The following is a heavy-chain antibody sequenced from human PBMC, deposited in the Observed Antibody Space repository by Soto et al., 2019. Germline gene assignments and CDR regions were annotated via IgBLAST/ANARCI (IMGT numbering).Heavy chain of an antibody. CDR1: GGSISSSNW. D-gene: IGHD1-1*01. J-gene: IGHJ6*02. CDR3: ARVPGGTGTTADYYGMDV. Sequence: SETLSLTCAVSGGSISSSNWWSWVRQPPGKGLEWIGEIYHSGSTNYNPSLKSRVTISVDKSKNQFSLKLSSVTAADTAVYYCARVPGGTGTTADYYGMDVWGQGTTVTVSS. V-gene: IGHV4-4*02. CDR2: IYHSGST.